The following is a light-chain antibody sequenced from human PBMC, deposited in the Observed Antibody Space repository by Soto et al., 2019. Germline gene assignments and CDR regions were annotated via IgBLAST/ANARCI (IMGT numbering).Light chain of an antibody. J-gene: IGKJ4*01. V-gene: IGKV3-20*01. CDR1: QSVTNS. CDR3: QQFSSYPLT. CDR2: GAS. Sequence: EIVLTQSPGILSLSPGERASLSCGASQSVTNSLAWYQQKPGQAPRLLIYGASSRATGIPDRFSGSGSGTDFTLTISRLEPEDFAVYYCQQFSSYPLTFGGGTKVDIK.